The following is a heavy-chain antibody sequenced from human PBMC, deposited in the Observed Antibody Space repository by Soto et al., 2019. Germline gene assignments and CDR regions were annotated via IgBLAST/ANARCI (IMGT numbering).Heavy chain of an antibody. V-gene: IGHV3-23*01. Sequence: EVHLLESGGDLVQPGGSLRLSCTASGLTFSTYAMSWVRQAPGKGLEWVSAIGGSGTGGRTYYADSVKGRFTISRDNSKNTVYLQMDSLRADDTAVYYCAKAPGGLDGSNTGDYGMDVWVQGTRVSVSS. CDR1: GLTFSTYA. CDR3: AKAPGGLDGSNTGDYGMDV. J-gene: IGHJ6*02. D-gene: IGHD3-16*01. CDR2: IGGSGTGGRT.